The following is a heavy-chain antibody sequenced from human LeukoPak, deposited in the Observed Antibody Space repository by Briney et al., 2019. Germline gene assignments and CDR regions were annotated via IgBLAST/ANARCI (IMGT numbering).Heavy chain of an antibody. CDR1: GGSFSGYY. Sequence: SETLSLTCAVYGGSFSGYYWSWIRQPPGKGLEWIGEINHSGSTNYNPSLKSRVTISVDTSKNQFSLKLSSVTAADTAVYYCARRRCSSTSCYRQKYYFDYRGQGTLVTVSS. V-gene: IGHV4-34*01. CDR3: ARRRCSSTSCYRQKYYFDY. J-gene: IGHJ4*02. CDR2: INHSGST. D-gene: IGHD2-2*02.